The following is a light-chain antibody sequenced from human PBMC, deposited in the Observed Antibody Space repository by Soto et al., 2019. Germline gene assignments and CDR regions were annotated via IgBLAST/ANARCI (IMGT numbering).Light chain of an antibody. CDR3: QQYGNSPRYS. J-gene: IGKJ2*03. V-gene: IGKV3-20*01. CDR1: QIVSSNY. Sequence: EIVLTQSPGTLSLSLGERATLSCRASQIVSSNYFAWYQQKPGQAPRLLIYATSSRATGIPDRFSGSGSGTDFTLTISRLEPEDFAVYYCQQYGNSPRYSFGQGTKLEIK. CDR2: ATS.